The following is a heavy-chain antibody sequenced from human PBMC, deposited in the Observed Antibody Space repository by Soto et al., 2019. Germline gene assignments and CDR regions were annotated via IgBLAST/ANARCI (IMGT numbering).Heavy chain of an antibody. V-gene: IGHV3-23*01. Sequence: EVQLLESGGGLVQPGGSLRLSCAASGFTFSSYAMSWVRQAPGKGLEWVSAISGSGGSTYYEDSVKGRFTISRDNSKNTRYLQVKSVRAEDTAVYYRAKDRVVMVVAATTAEYSPHRGQGTLVTVSS. CDR2: ISGSGGST. CDR1: GFTFSSYA. J-gene: IGHJ1*01. CDR3: AKDRVVMVVAATTAEYSPH. D-gene: IGHD2-15*01.